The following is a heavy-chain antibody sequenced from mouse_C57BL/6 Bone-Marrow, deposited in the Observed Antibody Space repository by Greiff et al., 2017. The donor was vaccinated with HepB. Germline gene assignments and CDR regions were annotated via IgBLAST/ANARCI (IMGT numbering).Heavy chain of an antibody. V-gene: IGHV1-53*01. CDR1: GYTFTSYW. CDR3: ARRGFLLLRVFDY. J-gene: IGHJ2*01. CDR2: INPSNGGT. D-gene: IGHD1-1*01. Sequence: VKLQQPGTELVKPGASVKLSCKASGYTFTSYWMHWVKQRPGQGLEWIGNINPSNGGTNYNEKFKSKATLTVDKSSSTAYMQLSSLTSEDSAVYYCARRGFLLLRVFDYWGQGTTLTVSS.